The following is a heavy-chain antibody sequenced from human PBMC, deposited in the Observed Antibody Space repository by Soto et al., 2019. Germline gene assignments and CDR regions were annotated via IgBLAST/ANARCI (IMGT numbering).Heavy chain of an antibody. V-gene: IGHV3-23*01. Sequence: EVQLLDSGGGLVQPGGSLRLSCAASGFTFRTYAMSWVRQAPGKGLEWVSTISDSGTTYYADSVKGRFTISIDNSRNALDLQMNSLRVEDTAVYYRAKGGEGSCSRTSCLYFSDSWGQGTLVTVSS. CDR3: AKGGEGSCSRTSCLYFSDS. J-gene: IGHJ5*02. D-gene: IGHD2-2*01. CDR1: GFTFRTYA. CDR2: ISDSGTT.